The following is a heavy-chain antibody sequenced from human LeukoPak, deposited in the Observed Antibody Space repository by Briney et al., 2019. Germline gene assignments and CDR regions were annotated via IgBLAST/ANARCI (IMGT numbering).Heavy chain of an antibody. J-gene: IGHJ5*02. V-gene: IGHV3-11*01. CDR3: ARSLSSGWSLSWFDP. Sequence: GGSLRLSCAASGFTFSDYYMSWIRQAPGKGLEWVSYISSSGSTIYYADSVKGRFTISRDNAKNSLYLQMNSLRAEDTAVYYCARSLSSGWSLSWFDPWGQGTLVTVSS. CDR1: GFTFSDYY. CDR2: ISSSGSTI. D-gene: IGHD6-19*01.